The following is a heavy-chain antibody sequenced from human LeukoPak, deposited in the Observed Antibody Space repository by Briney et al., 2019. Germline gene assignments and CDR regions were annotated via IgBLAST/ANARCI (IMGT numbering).Heavy chain of an antibody. CDR3: ARHYGP. J-gene: IGHJ5*02. CDR1: GVSISGNHYH. Sequence: PAETLCLTCAVSGVSISGNHYHWVRNRQPPGMGLVWIGSIYDSGSTYYNPSLKSRVTISVDTSKNQFSLKLNSVTAADTAVYYCARHYGPWGQGTLVTVSS. CDR2: IYDSGST. V-gene: IGHV4-39*01. D-gene: IGHD3-10*01.